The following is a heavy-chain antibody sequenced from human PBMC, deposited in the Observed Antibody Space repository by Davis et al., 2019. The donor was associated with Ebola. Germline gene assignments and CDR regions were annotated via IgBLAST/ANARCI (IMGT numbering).Heavy chain of an antibody. Sequence: GESLKISCKASGYIFSTYWIGWVRQMPGKGLEWMGTIFPGDSDTRYSPSFQGQVTISADKSISTAYLQWSSLKASDTAMYYCARRRKSSSWDYYYYMDVWGKGTTVTVSS. CDR1: GYIFSTYW. CDR2: IFPGDSDT. D-gene: IGHD6-6*01. J-gene: IGHJ6*03. CDR3: ARRRKSSSWDYYYYMDV. V-gene: IGHV5-51*01.